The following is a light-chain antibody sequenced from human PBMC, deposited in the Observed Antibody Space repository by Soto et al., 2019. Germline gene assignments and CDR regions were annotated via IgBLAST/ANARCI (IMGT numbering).Light chain of an antibody. CDR1: QSLSSW. J-gene: IGKJ1*01. CDR2: DAS. Sequence: DIQMTHSPSTLSASVGDRVTITCRASQSLSSWLAWYQQKPGKAPNLLIYDASSLESGVPSRFSGSGSGTEFTLTISSLQPDDFATYYCQQYNTYVWTFGQGTKWIS. CDR3: QQYNTYVWT. V-gene: IGKV1-5*01.